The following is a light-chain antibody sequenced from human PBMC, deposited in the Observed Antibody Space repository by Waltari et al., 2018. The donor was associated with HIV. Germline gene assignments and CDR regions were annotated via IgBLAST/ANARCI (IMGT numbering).Light chain of an antibody. V-gene: IGKV4-1*01. CDR2: WAS. J-gene: IGKJ1*01. Sequence: DIILTQSPDTLAVSLGDRATIHCRSSQTVLSDSTHKNYLSWYQQKPGQPPKLLLYWASARASGVPALFSGSGSATDFTLTITDFQAEDAAIYFCQQYYNTPWTFGQGTRADIK. CDR1: QTVLSDSTHKNY. CDR3: QQYYNTPWT.